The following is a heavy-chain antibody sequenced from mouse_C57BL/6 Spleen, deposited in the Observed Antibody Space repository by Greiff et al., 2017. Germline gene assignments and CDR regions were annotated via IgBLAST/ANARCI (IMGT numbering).Heavy chain of an antibody. Sequence: EVQGVESGAELVKPGASVKLSCTASGFNIKDYYMHWVKQRTEQGLEWIGRIDPEDGETKYAPKFQGKATITADTSSNTAYLQLSSLTSEDTAVYYCARYPVVAYYFDYWGQGTTLTVSS. CDR1: GFNIKDYY. CDR2: IDPEDGET. J-gene: IGHJ2*01. CDR3: ARYPVVAYYFDY. V-gene: IGHV14-2*01. D-gene: IGHD1-1*01.